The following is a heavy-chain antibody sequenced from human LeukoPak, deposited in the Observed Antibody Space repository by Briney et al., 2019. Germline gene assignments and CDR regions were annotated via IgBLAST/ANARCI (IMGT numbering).Heavy chain of an antibody. CDR2: IYSSGFA. Sequence: GGSLRLSCAASGFTVRTNYMSWVRQAPGKGLEWVSVIYSSGFAYYADSVKGRFAISRDDPKNTLYLEMNGLRAEDTAVYYCAKAGVVGATFRIDYWGQGTLVTVSS. CDR1: GFTVRTNY. J-gene: IGHJ4*02. CDR3: AKAGVVGATFRIDY. V-gene: IGHV3-53*01. D-gene: IGHD1-26*01.